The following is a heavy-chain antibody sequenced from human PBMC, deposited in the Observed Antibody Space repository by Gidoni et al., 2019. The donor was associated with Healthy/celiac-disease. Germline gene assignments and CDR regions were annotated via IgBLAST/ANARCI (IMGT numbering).Heavy chain of an antibody. J-gene: IGHJ1*01. CDR1: GFSLSTSGVG. CDR3: AHQLGGEQQLVRLYFQH. Sequence: QITLKESGPTLVKPTQTLTLTCTFSGFSLSTSGVGVGWIRQPPGKALEWLALIYWDDDKRYSPSLKSRLTITKDTSKNQVVLTMTNMDPVDTATYYCAHQLGGEQQLVRLYFQHWGQGTLVTVSS. D-gene: IGHD6-13*01. V-gene: IGHV2-5*02. CDR2: IYWDDDK.